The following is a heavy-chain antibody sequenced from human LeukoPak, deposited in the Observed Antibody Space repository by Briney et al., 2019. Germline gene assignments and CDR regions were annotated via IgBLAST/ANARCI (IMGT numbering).Heavy chain of an antibody. CDR2: ISSTNAI. J-gene: IGHJ4*02. V-gene: IGHV3-69-1*02. CDR1: GFTFANYA. CDR3: ARDDKWAFDY. D-gene: IGHD1-26*01. Sequence: GGSLRLSCAASGFTFANYAMNWFRHTPGKGLEWLSYISSTNAIYYADSVKGRFTISRDNAKESLYLQLNSLRAEDTAVYYCARDDKWAFDYWGQGTLVTVSS.